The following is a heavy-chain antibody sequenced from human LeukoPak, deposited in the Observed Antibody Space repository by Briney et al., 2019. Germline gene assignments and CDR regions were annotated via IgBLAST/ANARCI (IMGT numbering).Heavy chain of an antibody. Sequence: PGGSLRLSCAASGITFSRYSMNWVRQAPGKEQEWVSSISSSSSYIYYADSVKGRFTISRDNAKNSLYLQMNSLRAEDTAVYYCARDAATGITGTNWFDPWGQGTLVTVSS. D-gene: IGHD1-7*01. CDR2: ISSSSSYI. J-gene: IGHJ5*02. CDR3: ARDAATGITGTNWFDP. V-gene: IGHV3-21*01. CDR1: GITFSRYS.